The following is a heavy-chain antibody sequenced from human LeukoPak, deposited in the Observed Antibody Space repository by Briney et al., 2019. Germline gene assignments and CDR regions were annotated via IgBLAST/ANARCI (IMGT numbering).Heavy chain of an antibody. J-gene: IGHJ3*02. V-gene: IGHV3-9*03. D-gene: IGHD6-19*01. CDR3: AKDYTSGWYGAFDI. CDR2: ISWNSGTI. CDR1: GFTFDDYA. Sequence: PGRSLRLFCAASGFTFDDYAMHWVRQAPGKGLEWVSGISWNSGTIGYADSVKGRFTISRDNAKNSLYLQMNSLRAEDMAFYYCAKDYTSGWYGAFDIWGQGTMVTVSS.